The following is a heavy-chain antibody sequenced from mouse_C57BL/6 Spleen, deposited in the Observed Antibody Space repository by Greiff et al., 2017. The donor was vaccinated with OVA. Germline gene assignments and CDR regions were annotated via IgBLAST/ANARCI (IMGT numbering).Heavy chain of an antibody. CDR2: IYPSDSET. D-gene: IGHD1-1*01. V-gene: IGHV1-61*01. CDR1: GYTFTSYW. Sequence: QVQLQHPGAELVRPGSSVKLSCKASGYTFTSYWMDWVKQRPGQGLEWIGNIYPSDSETHYNQKFKDKATLTVDKSSSTAYMQLSSLTSEDSAVYYCARGSSYKYFDYWGQGTTLTVSS. CDR3: ARGSSYKYFDY. J-gene: IGHJ2*01.